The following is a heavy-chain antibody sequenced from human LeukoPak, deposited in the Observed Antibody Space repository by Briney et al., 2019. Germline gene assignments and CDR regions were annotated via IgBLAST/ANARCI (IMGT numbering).Heavy chain of an antibody. CDR3: ARAGDILTGYYDLGFSYYYGMDV. CDR1: GFTFSSYS. J-gene: IGHJ6*02. V-gene: IGHV3-21*01. D-gene: IGHD3-9*01. CDR2: ISSSSSYI. Sequence: GGSLRLSCAASGFTFSSYSMNWVRQAPGKGLEWVSSISSSSSYIYYADSVKGRFTISRDNAKNSQYLQMNSLRAEDTAVYYCARAGDILTGYYDLGFSYYYGMDVWGQGTTVTVSS.